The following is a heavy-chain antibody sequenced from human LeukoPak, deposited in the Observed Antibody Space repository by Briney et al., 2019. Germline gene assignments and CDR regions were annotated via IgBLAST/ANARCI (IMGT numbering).Heavy chain of an antibody. CDR2: ITSNSDNS. CDR3: ALLATTSAFDI. D-gene: IGHD3-3*02. J-gene: IGHJ3*02. V-gene: IGHV3-9*01. Sequence: GRSLRLSCTASGFNFDDHVMHWVRQAPGQGLEWVSGITSNSDNSGYGDSVKGRFTISRDNAKNSLYLQMNSLRVEDSAFYYRALLATTSAFDIWGQGTMVTVSS. CDR1: GFNFDDHV.